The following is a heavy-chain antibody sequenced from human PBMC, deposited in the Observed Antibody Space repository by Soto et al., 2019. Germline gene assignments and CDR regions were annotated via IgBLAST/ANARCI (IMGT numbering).Heavy chain of an antibody. CDR1: GFTFTDYY. V-gene: IGHV3-11*06. D-gene: IGHD3-22*01. CDR2: IGNGRHYYI. CDR3: ARRLRYDSSGYYFDY. J-gene: IGHJ4*02. Sequence: KPGGSLRLSCAASGFTFTDYYLSWIRQAPGKGLEWISYIGNGRHYYINYADSVKGRFTISRDNDKNSVYLQMNSLRAEDTAVYYCARRLRYDSSGYYFDYWGQGALVTVSS.